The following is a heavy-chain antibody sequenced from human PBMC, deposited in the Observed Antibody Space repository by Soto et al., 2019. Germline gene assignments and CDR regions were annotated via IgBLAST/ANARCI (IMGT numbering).Heavy chain of an antibody. Sequence: SETLSLTCTVSGGSISSYYWSWIRQPPGKGLEWIGYIYYSGSTNYNPSLKSRVTISVDTSKNQFSLKLSSVTAADTAVYYCARWGTYYDILTGYSSNWFDPWGQGTLVTVSS. D-gene: IGHD3-9*01. CDR3: ARWGTYYDILTGYSSNWFDP. J-gene: IGHJ5*02. CDR1: GGSISSYY. CDR2: IYYSGST. V-gene: IGHV4-59*01.